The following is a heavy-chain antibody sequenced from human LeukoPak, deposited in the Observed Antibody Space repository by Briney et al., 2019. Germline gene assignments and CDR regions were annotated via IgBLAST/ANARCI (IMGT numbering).Heavy chain of an antibody. J-gene: IGHJ4*02. CDR3: ARGKGYCSSTSCYYLGLQYYFDY. CDR2: INHSGST. V-gene: IGHV4-34*01. CDR1: GGSFSGYY. D-gene: IGHD2-2*01. Sequence: PSETLSLTCAVYGGSFSGYYCSWIRQPPGKGLEWIGEINHSGSTNYNPSLKSRVTISVDTSKNQFSLKLSSVTAADTAVYYRARGKGYCSSTSCYYLGLQYYFDYWGQGTLVTVSS.